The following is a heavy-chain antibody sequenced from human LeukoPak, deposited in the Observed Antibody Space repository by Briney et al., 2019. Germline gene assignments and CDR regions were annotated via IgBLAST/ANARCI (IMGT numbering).Heavy chain of an antibody. V-gene: IGHV1-8*03. J-gene: IGHJ4*02. CDR3: ARPVYGSGSYYY. CDR1: GYTFTSYD. CDR2: MNPNSGNT. D-gene: IGHD3-10*01. Sequence: GASVKVSCKASGYTFTSYDINWVRQATGQGLEWMGWMNPNSGNTGYAQKFQGRVTITRNTSISTAYMELSSLRSEDTAVYYCARPVYGSGSYYYWGQGTLVTVSS.